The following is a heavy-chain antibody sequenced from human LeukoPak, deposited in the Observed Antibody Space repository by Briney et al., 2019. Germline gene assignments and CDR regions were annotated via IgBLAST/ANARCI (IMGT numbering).Heavy chain of an antibody. CDR2: IYHSGST. J-gene: IGHJ5*02. V-gene: IGHV4-38-2*02. CDR3: ARDMVGASEWFDP. Sequence: PSETLSLTCTVSGYSTSSGYYWGWIRQPPGKGLEWIGSIYHSGSTYYNPSLKSRGTISVDTSKNQFSLKLSSVTAADTAVYYCARDMVGASEWFDPWGQGTLVTVSS. D-gene: IGHD1-26*01. CDR1: GYSTSSGYY.